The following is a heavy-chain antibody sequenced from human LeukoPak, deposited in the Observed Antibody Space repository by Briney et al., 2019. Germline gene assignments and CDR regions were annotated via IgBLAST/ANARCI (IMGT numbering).Heavy chain of an antibody. CDR2: IKQDGSER. J-gene: IGHJ6*03. CDR1: GFTFRSFW. V-gene: IGHV3-7*01. Sequence: PGGSLRLSCAASGFTFRSFWMSWVRQAPGKGLEWVANIKQDGSERYYMDSVKGRFTISRDNAKNSLYLRLSSPRAEDTAVYYCAREPYYYYYYMDVWGKGTTVTVSS. CDR3: AREPYYYYYYMDV.